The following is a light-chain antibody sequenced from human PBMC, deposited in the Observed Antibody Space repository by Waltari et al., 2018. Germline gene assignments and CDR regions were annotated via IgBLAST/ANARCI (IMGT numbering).Light chain of an antibody. CDR3: CSFTRASTWV. CDR2: EVN. V-gene: IGLV2-14*01. CDR1: NGDIGNYNY. Sequence: QSALTQPASVSGSPGQSITISCTGTNGDIGNYNYVSCYQQHPGKAPKLIIYEVNNRPSGVSNRFSGSKSGNTASLTISGLQAEDEADYYCCSFTRASTWVFGGGTKLTVL. J-gene: IGLJ3*02.